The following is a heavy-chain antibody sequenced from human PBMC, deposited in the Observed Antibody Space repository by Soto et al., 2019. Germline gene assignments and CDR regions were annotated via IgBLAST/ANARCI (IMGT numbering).Heavy chain of an antibody. J-gene: IGHJ5*02. CDR2: IDPVDSYT. Sequence: EVQLVQSGAEVKKPGESLRISCQGSGYSFTSYWISWVRQMPGKGLEWMGRIDPVDSYTNYNPSFQGHVTLSVDKSTSTAYVQWSSLKASDTAMYYCARLGQQVVGDWFDPWGQGTLVTVSS. CDR3: ARLGQQVVGDWFDP. D-gene: IGHD6-13*01. V-gene: IGHV5-10-1*01. CDR1: GYSFTSYW.